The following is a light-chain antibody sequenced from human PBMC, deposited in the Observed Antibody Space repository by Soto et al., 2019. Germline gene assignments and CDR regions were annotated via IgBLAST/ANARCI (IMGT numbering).Light chain of an antibody. V-gene: IGKV1-33*01. Sequence: DIQMTQSPSSLSASVGARVSITCQASEDIRTSLSWFQHKPGRAPKLLIYGASYLETGVPSRFRGSGSGTDFTLTISSLQHEDIATYYCQHYNNLPPFTFGPGTIVDIK. J-gene: IGKJ3*01. CDR1: EDIRTS. CDR3: QHYNNLPPFT. CDR2: GAS.